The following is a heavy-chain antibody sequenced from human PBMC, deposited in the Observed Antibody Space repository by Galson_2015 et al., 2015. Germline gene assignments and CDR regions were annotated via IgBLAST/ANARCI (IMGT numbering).Heavy chain of an antibody. J-gene: IGHJ4*02. D-gene: IGHD3-10*01. CDR3: ARGGFGERPFDY. V-gene: IGHV3-53*01. CDR1: GFTASSNY. Sequence: SLRLSCAASGFTASSNYMSWVRQAPGKGLEWVSTIYSGGSTYYADSVKGRFTISRDNSKNTLYVQMNSLRAEDTAVYYCARGGFGERPFDYWGQGTLVTVSS. CDR2: IYSGGST.